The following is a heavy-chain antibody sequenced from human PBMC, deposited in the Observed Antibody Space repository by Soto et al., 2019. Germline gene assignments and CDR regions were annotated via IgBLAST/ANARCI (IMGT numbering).Heavy chain of an antibody. CDR1: GYTFTSYG. J-gene: IGHJ4*02. Sequence: GASVKVSCKASGYTFTSYGISWVRQAPGQGLEWMGWISAYNGNTNYAQKLQGRVTMTTDTSTSTAYMELRSLRSDDTAVYYCARYFPHMITSGGVIVDYWGQGTRVTVCS. CDR2: ISAYNGNT. CDR3: ARYFPHMITSGGVIVDY. V-gene: IGHV1-18*01. D-gene: IGHD3-16*02.